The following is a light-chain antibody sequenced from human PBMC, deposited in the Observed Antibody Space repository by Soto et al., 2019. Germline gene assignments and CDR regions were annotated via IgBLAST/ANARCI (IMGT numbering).Light chain of an antibody. V-gene: IGLV2-11*01. CDR2: AVN. Sequence: QSALTQPRSVSGSPGQSVTISCTGTSSDVGDYNYVSWYQQHPGKAPKLLIYAVNMRPSGVPDRFSGSKSGNTASLTISGLQAEDEADYSCRSYAASYPWVFGGGTKLTVL. CDR1: SSDVGDYNY. J-gene: IGLJ3*02. CDR3: RSYAASYPWV.